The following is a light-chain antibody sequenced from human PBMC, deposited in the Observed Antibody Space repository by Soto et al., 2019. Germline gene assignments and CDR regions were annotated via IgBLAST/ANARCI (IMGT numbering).Light chain of an antibody. CDR3: QQSYSTLII. J-gene: IGKJ5*01. CDR1: QSISSY. V-gene: IGKV1-39*01. Sequence: DIQMTQSPSSLSASVGDRVTITCRASQSISSYLNWYQQKPGKAPKLLIYAASSLQSGVPSRFSASGSGTDFTLTISSLQPEDFANYYCQQSYSTLIIFGQGTRLEIK. CDR2: AAS.